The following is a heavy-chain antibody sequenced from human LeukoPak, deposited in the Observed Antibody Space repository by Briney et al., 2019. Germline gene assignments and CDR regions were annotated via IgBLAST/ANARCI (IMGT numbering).Heavy chain of an antibody. CDR2: MNPNSGNT. D-gene: IGHD5-12*01. CDR3: ARRGFFNYYYYGMDV. CDR1: GYTFTSYD. J-gene: IGHJ6*02. V-gene: IGHV1-8*01. Sequence: ASVKVSCKASGYTFTSYDINWVRQATGQGLEWVGWMNPNSGNTGYAQKFQGRVTMTRNTSISTAYMELSSLRSEDTAVYYCARRGFFNYYYYGMDVWGQGTTVTVSS.